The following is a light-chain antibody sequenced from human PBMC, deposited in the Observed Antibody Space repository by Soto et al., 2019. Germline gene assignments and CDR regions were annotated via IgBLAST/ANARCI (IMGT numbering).Light chain of an antibody. CDR2: KAS. J-gene: IGKJ1*01. V-gene: IGKV1-5*03. CDR3: QQYNSYSS. Sequence: DIQMTQSPSTLSASVGDRVTITCRASQRISTWLAWYQQKPGKAPKLLIYKASTLESGVPSRFSGSGSGTEFTLTISSLQPDDFATYSCQQYNSYSSFGQGTKVEIQ. CDR1: QRISTW.